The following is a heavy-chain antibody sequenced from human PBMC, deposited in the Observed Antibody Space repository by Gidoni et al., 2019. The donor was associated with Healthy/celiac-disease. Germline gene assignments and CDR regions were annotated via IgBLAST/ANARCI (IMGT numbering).Heavy chain of an antibody. D-gene: IGHD3-10*01. CDR3: ARDPPGVGGAFYY. J-gene: IGHJ4*02. V-gene: IGHV3-33*01. Sequence: QVQLVESGGGVVQPGRSLRLSCAASGFTFSSYGMHWVRQAPGKGLEWVAVIWYDGSNKYYADSVKGRFTISRDNSKNTLYLQMNSLRAEDTAVYYCARDPPGVGGAFYYWGQGTLVTVSS. CDR1: GFTFSSYG. CDR2: IWYDGSNK.